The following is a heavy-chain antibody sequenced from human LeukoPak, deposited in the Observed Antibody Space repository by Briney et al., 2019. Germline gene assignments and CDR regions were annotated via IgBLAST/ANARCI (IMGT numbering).Heavy chain of an antibody. CDR3: AKDDSSGYSSYFQH. CDR2: ITGSGAKT. J-gene: IGHJ1*01. CDR1: FXXSXYA. Sequence: FXXSXYAXSXVGQGPGKXLXXXXPITGSGAKTSYADSVTGRFTISRDNSKITLYLQMNSLRAEDTAVYYCAKDDSSGYSSYFQHWGQGTLVTVSS. D-gene: IGHD3-22*01. V-gene: IGHV3-23*01.